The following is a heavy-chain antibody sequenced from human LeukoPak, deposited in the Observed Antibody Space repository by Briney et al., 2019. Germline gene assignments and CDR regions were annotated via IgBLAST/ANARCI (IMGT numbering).Heavy chain of an antibody. CDR2: IKKDGSEE. V-gene: IGHV3-7*01. D-gene: IGHD4-17*01. CDR3: ASGHYADYD. J-gene: IGHJ4*02. CDR1: EITFSDFW. Sequence: PGGSLRLSCSVSEITFSDFWMNWVRQAPRKGLEWVASIKKDGSEEYYVDSVRGRFTISRDNAQNSLYLQMNSLRDEDTAVYYCASGHYADYDWGQGTLVTVSS.